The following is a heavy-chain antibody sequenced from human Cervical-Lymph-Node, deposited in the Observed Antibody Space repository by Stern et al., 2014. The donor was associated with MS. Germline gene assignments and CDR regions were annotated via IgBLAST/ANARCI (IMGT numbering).Heavy chain of an antibody. CDR3: ARASAFDI. J-gene: IGHJ3*02. V-gene: IGHV3-30*14. Sequence: VQLVEPGGGVVQPGRSLRLSCAASGFTFSRYAIHWVRQAPGKGLEWVAVISNDGSNEYYADSVKGRFTISRDTSKETPHPEMNSLRAEDTAVYSCARASAFDIWGHGTMVTVSS. CDR1: GFTFSRYA. CDR2: ISNDGSNE.